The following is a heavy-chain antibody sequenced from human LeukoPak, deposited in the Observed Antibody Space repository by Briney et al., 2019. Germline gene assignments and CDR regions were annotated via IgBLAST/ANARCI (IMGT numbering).Heavy chain of an antibody. CDR1: GFTFSSYW. CDR2: IKQDGSEK. D-gene: IGHD3-22*01. V-gene: IGHV3-7*03. J-gene: IGHJ4*02. Sequence: GGSLRLSCAASGFTFSSYWMSWVRQAPGKGLEWVANIKQDGSEKYYVDSVKGRFTISRDNAKNSLYLQMNSLRAGDTAVYYCARVDDDSSGSHPDYWGQGTLVTVSS. CDR3: ARVDDDSSGSHPDY.